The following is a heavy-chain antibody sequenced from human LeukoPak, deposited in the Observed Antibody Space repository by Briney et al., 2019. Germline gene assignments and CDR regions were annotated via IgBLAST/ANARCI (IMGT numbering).Heavy chain of an antibody. Sequence: PSETLSLTCTVSGGSISSSSYYWGWLRQPPGKGLEWIGSIYYSGSTYYNPSLKSRVTISVDTSKNQFSLKLSSVTAADTAVYYGALYCSSTSCHSDDAFDIWGQGTMVTVSS. CDR1: GGSISSSSYY. J-gene: IGHJ3*02. V-gene: IGHV4-39*07. CDR3: ALYCSSTSCHSDDAFDI. CDR2: IYYSGST. D-gene: IGHD2-2*01.